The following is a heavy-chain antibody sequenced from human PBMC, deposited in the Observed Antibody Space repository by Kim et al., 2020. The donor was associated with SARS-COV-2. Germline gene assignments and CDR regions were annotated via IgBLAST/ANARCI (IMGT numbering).Heavy chain of an antibody. CDR3: ARVKTVTRLDF. CDR2: SA. V-gene: IGHV4-59*01. D-gene: IGHD4-17*01. J-gene: IGHJ4*02. Sequence: SANYNSSLKSRVTISVDTSKNQVSLNLTSVTAADTAVYYCARVKTVTRLDFWGQGTLVTVSA.